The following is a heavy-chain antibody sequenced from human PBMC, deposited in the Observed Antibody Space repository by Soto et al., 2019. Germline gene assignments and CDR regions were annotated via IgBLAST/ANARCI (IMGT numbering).Heavy chain of an antibody. CDR1: GFSNYA. CDR3: AKDKGVFNWATSYFDY. V-gene: IGHV3-30*18. CDR2: TSYDGNNE. J-gene: IGHJ4*02. D-gene: IGHD1-1*01. Sequence: VGSLRLSCAASGFSNYAMHWVRQAPGKGLEWVALTSYDGNNEYYTDSVKGRFTISRDNSKNTLFLQMNSPRPEDTAVYYCAKDKGVFNWATSYFDYWGQGALVTVSS.